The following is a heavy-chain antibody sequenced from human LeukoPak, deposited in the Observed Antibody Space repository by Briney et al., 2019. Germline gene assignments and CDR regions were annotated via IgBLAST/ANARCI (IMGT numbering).Heavy chain of an antibody. CDR2: MFFTGNA. J-gene: IGHJ4*02. V-gene: IGHV4-39*01. CDR1: SGSISSSSYY. D-gene: IGHD1-7*01. CDR3: ARHVVGNYDLLSFDY. Sequence: SETLSLTCSVSSGSISSSSYYWGWVRQPPGKGLEWIGSMFFTGNAYYNPSLKGRVTISVDTSENQFSLKLSSMTAADTAVYYCARHVVGNYDLLSFDYWGQGTLVTVSS.